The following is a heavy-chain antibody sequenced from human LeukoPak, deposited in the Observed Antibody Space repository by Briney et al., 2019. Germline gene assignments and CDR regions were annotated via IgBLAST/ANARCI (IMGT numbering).Heavy chain of an antibody. Sequence: PGGSLRLSCAPSVFAFGSYWVSWVRHAPGKGLEWVANIKEDGSEKYYLDCVKGRNPISRHRAKHTLYLHIHRQRAEDGAVYLCATGGWYRALWGQGTRVSVSS. J-gene: IGHJ4*02. V-gene: IGHV3-7*01. CDR3: ATGGWYRAL. CDR2: IKEDGSEK. CDR1: VFAFGSYW. D-gene: IGHD6-19*01.